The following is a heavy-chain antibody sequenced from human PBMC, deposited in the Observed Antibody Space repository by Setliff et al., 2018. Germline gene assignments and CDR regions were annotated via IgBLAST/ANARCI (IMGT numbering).Heavy chain of an antibody. V-gene: IGHV3-48*01. CDR2: ISSSNSGM. Sequence: ASVKVSCAAPGPTFSRYSMNWVRQAPGKGLEWISCISSSNSGMYYADSVKGRFTISRDSAKNSVYLQMNSLRAEDTAVYYCARGIGTLDISRYFDYWGQGTLVTVS. D-gene: IGHD5-12*01. J-gene: IGHJ4*02. CDR3: ARGIGTLDISRYFDY. CDR1: GPTFSRYS.